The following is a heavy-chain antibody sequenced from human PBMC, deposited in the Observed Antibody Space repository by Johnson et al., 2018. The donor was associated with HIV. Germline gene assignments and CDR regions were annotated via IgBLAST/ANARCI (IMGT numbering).Heavy chain of an antibody. V-gene: IGHV3-30*18. CDR1: GFTFSSYA. J-gene: IGHJ3*02. D-gene: IGHD2-21*01. CDR2: ISYDGSNK. CDR3: AKAYCPGCDAFEI. Sequence: QVQLVESGGGLVQPGGSLRLSCAASGFTFSSYAMSWVRQSPGKGLQWLVSISYDGSNKYYADSVKGRFTISRDNSNNTLDLQMNSLKTEDTGVYYCAKAYCPGCDAFEIWGQGTMVTVSS.